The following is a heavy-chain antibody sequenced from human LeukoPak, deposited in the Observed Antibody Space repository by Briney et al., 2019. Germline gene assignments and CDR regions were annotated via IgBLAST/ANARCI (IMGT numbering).Heavy chain of an antibody. D-gene: IGHD3-22*01. CDR2: IIPIFGTA. CDR1: GYTFTGYY. Sequence: SVKVSCKASGYTFTGYYMHWVRQAPGQGLEWMGGIIPIFGTANYAQKFQGRVTITADESTSTAYMELSSLRSEDTAVYYCARTLGGTYYYDSSGYYSPFDYWGQGTLVTVSS. V-gene: IGHV1-69*13. J-gene: IGHJ4*02. CDR3: ARTLGGTYYYDSSGYYSPFDY.